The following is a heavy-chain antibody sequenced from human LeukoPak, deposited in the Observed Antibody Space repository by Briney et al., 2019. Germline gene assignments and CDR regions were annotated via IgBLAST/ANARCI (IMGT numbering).Heavy chain of an antibody. CDR3: ARDEWLYDSSGYLDY. D-gene: IGHD3-22*01. J-gene: IGHJ4*02. CDR2: ISYDGRHK. V-gene: IGHV3-30*04. Sequence: GGSLRLSCAASGFTFSSYGMHWVRQAPGKGLEWVAVISYDGRHKYYADSVKGRFTISRDNSRNTLYLQVNSLRAEDTAVYYCARDEWLYDSSGYLDYWGQGTLVTVSS. CDR1: GFTFSSYG.